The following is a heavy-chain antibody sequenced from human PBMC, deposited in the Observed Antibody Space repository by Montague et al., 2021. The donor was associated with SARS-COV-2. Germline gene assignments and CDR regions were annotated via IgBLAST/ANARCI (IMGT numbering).Heavy chain of an antibody. CDR1: GDSVGSSDYY. Sequence: SETLSLTCTVYGDSVGSSDYYWAWIRQPPGKGLECIGTIYYSGSTYYNPSPRSRVTIDVDASTNQFSLKMHSVTAADTAVYFCARGLYNWNYEHFFDTWGQGTLVTVSS. D-gene: IGHD1-7*01. J-gene: IGHJ4*02. CDR2: IYYSGST. V-gene: IGHV4-39*01. CDR3: ARGLYNWNYEHFFDT.